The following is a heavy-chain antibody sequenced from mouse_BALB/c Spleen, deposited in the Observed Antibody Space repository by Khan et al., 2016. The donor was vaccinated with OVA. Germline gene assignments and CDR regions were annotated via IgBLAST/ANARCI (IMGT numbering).Heavy chain of an antibody. CDR1: GYSITSGYG. CDR3: ARTARIKY. Sequence: VQLQQSGPGLVKPSQSLSLTCTVTGYSITSGYGWNWIRQFPGNKLEWMGYISYSGSSHYNPSLKSRISITRDTSKNQFFLQLNSVTTEDTATYYCARTARIKYWGQGTTVTVSS. CDR2: ISYSGSS. D-gene: IGHD1-2*01. J-gene: IGHJ2*01. V-gene: IGHV3-2*02.